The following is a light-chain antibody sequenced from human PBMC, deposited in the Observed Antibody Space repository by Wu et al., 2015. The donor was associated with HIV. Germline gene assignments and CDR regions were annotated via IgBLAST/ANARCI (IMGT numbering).Light chain of an antibody. CDR1: QSLTTRN. J-gene: IGKJ1*01. V-gene: IGKV3-20*01. CDR2: AAS. Sequence: DIVLTQSPGTLSLSPGERATLSCRASQSLTTRNLAWYRQTPGQPPRLLIYAASSRATAIPDRFSGSGSGTDFTLTITRLEPEDFAVYYCQHYGSSQWTFGQGTKVEIK. CDR3: QHYGSSQWT.